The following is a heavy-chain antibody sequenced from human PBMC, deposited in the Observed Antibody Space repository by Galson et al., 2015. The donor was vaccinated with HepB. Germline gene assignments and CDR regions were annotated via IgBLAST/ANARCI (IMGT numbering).Heavy chain of an antibody. V-gene: IGHV4-30-2*01. J-gene: IGHJ2*01. Sequence: LSLTCAVSGGSIGSGGYSWSWIRQPPGKGLEWIGYIYHSGTTYYNPSLKSRVTISLDRSKNQSSLKLTSVTAADTAVYYCASNTVTTYWYFDLWGRGTLVTVSS. CDR1: GGSIGSGGYS. CDR3: ASNTVTTYWYFDL. D-gene: IGHD4-17*01. CDR2: IYHSGTT.